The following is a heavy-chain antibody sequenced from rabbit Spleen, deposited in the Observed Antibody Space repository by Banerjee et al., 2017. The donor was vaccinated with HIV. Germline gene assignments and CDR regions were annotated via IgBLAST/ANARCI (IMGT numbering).Heavy chain of an antibody. J-gene: IGHJ4*01. CDR3: ARDLAGVIGWNFNL. V-gene: IGHV1S40*01. Sequence: QSLEESGGDLVKPGASLTLTCTASGVSFSSSSYMCWVRQAPGKGLEWIACSYAGSSGSTYSAIWATGRFTISKTSSTTVTLQMTSLTAADTATYFCARDLAGVIGWNFNLWGPGTLVTVS. D-gene: IGHD4-1*01. CDR1: GVSFSSSSY. CDR2: SYAGSSGST.